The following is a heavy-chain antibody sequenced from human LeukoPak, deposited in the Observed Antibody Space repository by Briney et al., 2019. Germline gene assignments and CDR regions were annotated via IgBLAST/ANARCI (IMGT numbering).Heavy chain of an antibody. J-gene: IGHJ4*02. CDR1: GFTFSTYE. Sequence: GGSLRLSCAASGFTFSTYEMNWIRQAPGKGLEWISYISSSGSAINYADSVRGRFTISRDNAKNSLKLQMNSLRAEDTAVYYWAREGSRYFFDFWGQGILVTVSS. V-gene: IGHV3-48*03. CDR2: ISSSGSAI. CDR3: AREGSRYFFDF.